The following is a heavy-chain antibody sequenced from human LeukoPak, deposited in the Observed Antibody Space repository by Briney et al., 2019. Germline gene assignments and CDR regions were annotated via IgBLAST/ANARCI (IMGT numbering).Heavy chain of an antibody. CDR2: IGTAGDT. Sequence: GGALRLSCAASGFTFSSYDMHWVRQATGKGLEWVSAIGTAGDTYYPGSVKGRFAISRENAKNSLYLQMNSLSAGDTAVYYCARGFPEVAGTTGLIDYWGQGTLVTVSS. V-gene: IGHV3-13*01. CDR1: GFTFSSYD. CDR3: ARGFPEVAGTTGLIDY. J-gene: IGHJ4*02. D-gene: IGHD6-19*01.